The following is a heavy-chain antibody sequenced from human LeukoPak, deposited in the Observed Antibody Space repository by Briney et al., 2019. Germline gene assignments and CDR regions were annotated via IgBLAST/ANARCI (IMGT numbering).Heavy chain of an antibody. CDR1: GYSFTSYW. CDR2: IYPADSDI. CDR3: ARQEYCSGGSCYTWFDP. J-gene: IGHJ5*02. Sequence: GKSLKISCKGSGYSFTSYWIGWVRQMPGKGLEWMGIIYPADSDIRYSPSFQGQVTISADKSISTAYLQWSSLKASDTAMYYCARQEYCSGGSCYTWFDPWGQGTLVTVSS. D-gene: IGHD2-15*01. V-gene: IGHV5-51*01.